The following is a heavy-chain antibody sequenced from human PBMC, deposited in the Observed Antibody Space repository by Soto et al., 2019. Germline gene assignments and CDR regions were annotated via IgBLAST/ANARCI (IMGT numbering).Heavy chain of an antibody. D-gene: IGHD3-10*01. J-gene: IGHJ4*02. CDR1: GYSFTSYA. CDR3: VKCDGSASYCFYFGS. Sequence: GASVKVSCKASGYSFTSYAMHWVRQAPGQRLEWMGWINAGNGNTYYADSVKGRFTISRDNSKNTLYLQMNSLRAEDTAVYYCVKCDGSASYCFYFGSWGQGTLVTVSS. V-gene: IGHV1-3*01. CDR2: INAGNGNT.